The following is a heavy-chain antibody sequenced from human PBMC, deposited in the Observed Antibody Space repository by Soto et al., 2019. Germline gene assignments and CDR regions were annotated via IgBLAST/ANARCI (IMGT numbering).Heavy chain of an antibody. Sequence: QITLKESGPSLVKPTQTLTLTCTFSGFSLSTGGVGVGWIRQPPGKALEWLALIYWDDDKRYSPSLRSRLTVTSDTSKTQVVLTNTHKDPVHTATYYCTYSRCGGDCLQSCSSHYYYGMDVWGQGTTVTVSS. CDR1: GFSLSTGGVG. J-gene: IGHJ6*02. V-gene: IGHV2-5*02. CDR3: TYSRCGGDCLQSCSSHYYYGMDV. D-gene: IGHD2-21*02. CDR2: IYWDDDK.